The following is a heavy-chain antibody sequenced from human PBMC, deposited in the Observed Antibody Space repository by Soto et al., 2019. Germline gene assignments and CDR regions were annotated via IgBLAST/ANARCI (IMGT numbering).Heavy chain of an antibody. CDR2: ISDSGSAT. CDR1: GFTFSDYY. D-gene: IGHD3-10*01. CDR3: ARDPRRSSMVRGVLSWFDP. J-gene: IGHJ5*02. V-gene: IGHV3-11*01. Sequence: PGGSLRLSCAASGFTFSDYYMSWIRQTPGKGLEWVSYISDSGSATYYADSVKGRFTISRDNAKNSLYLQMNSLRAEDTAVYYCARDPRRSSMVRGVLSWFDPWGQGTLVTVSS.